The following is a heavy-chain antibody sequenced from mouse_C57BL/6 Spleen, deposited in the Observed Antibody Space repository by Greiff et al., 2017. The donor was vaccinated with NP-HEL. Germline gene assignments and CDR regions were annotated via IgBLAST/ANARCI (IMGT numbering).Heavy chain of an antibody. CDR3: TRDPDYGSRAWFAY. D-gene: IGHD1-1*01. CDR2: ISSGGDYI. Sequence: EVKLMESGEGLVKPGGSLKLSCAASGFTFSSYAMSWVRQTPEKRLEWVAYISSGGDYIYYADTVKGRFTISRDNARNTLYLQMSSLKSEDTAMYYCTRDPDYGSRAWFAYWGQRTLVTVSA. CDR1: GFTFSSYA. V-gene: IGHV5-9-1*02. J-gene: IGHJ3*01.